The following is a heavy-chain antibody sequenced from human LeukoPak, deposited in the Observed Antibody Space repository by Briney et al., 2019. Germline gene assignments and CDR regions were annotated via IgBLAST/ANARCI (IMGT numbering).Heavy chain of an antibody. D-gene: IGHD4-17*01. Sequence: PGGSLRLSCAASGFTFSSYGMHWVRQAPDKGLEWVAVIWYDGSNKYYADSVKGRFTISRDNSKNTLYLQMNSLRAEDTAVYYCARDNDGDYVLNYWGQGTLVTVSS. CDR3: ARDNDGDYVLNY. CDR1: GFTFSSYG. CDR2: IWYDGSNK. J-gene: IGHJ4*02. V-gene: IGHV3-33*01.